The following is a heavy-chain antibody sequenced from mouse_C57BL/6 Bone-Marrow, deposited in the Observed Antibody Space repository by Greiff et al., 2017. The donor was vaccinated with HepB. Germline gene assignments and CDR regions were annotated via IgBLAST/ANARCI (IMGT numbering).Heavy chain of an antibody. CDR3: ARTSPTWFAY. CDR2: ISSGSSTI. CDR1: GFTFSDYG. J-gene: IGHJ3*01. V-gene: IGHV5-17*01. Sequence: EVNLVESGGGLVKPGGSLKLSCAASGFTFSDYGMHWVRQAPEKGLEWVAYISSGSSTIYYADTVKGRFTISRDNAKNTLFLQMTSLRSEDTAMYYCARTSPTWFAYWGQGTLVTVSA. D-gene: IGHD5-1*01.